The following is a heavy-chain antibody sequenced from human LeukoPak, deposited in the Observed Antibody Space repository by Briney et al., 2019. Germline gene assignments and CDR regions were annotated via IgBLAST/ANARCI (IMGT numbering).Heavy chain of an antibody. CDR3: ARVAVAGIWFDP. CDR1: GYTFTSYD. J-gene: IGHJ5*02. D-gene: IGHD6-19*01. V-gene: IGHV1-69*06. Sequence: ASVKVSCTASGYTFTSYDINWVRQATGQGLEWMGGIIPIFGTANYAQKFQGRVTITADKSTSTAYMELSSLRSEDTAVYYCARVAVAGIWFDPWGQGTLVTVSS. CDR2: IIPIFGTA.